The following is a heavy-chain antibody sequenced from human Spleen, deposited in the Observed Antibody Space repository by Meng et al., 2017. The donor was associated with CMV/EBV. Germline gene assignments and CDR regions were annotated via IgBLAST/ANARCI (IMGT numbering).Heavy chain of an antibody. Sequence: GESLKISCAASGFIFSTYEMNWVRQAPGKGLEWVSYISSSGNAIYYADSVKGPLTISRDNAKNSLYLQMNSLRAEDTAVYYCARGSHGMDVWGQGTTVTVSS. J-gene: IGHJ6*02. CDR3: ARGSHGMDV. CDR1: GFIFSTYE. CDR2: ISSSGNAI. V-gene: IGHV3-48*03.